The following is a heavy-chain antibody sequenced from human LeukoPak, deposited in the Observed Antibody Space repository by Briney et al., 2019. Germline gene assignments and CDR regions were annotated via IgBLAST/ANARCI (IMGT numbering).Heavy chain of an antibody. J-gene: IGHJ6*04. CDR3: ARDRGNYYGGMDV. D-gene: IGHD3-10*01. CDR2: IYYSGST. V-gene: IGHV4-39*07. CDR1: GGSISSSSYY. Sequence: KSSETLSLTCTVSGGSISSSSYYWGWIRQPPGKGLEWIGSIYYSGSTYYNPSLKSRVTISVDTSKNQFSLKLSSVTAADTAVYYCARDRGNYYGGMDVWGKGTTVTISS.